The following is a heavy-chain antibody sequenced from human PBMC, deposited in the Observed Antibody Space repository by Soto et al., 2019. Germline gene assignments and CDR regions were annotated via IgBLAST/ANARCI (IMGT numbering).Heavy chain of an antibody. Sequence: SVKVSCKASGFTFTSSAVQWVRQARGQRLEWIGWIVVGSGNTNYAQKFQERVTITRDMSTSTAYMELSSLRSEDTAVYYCAADMGYYDSSGYSPPYYFDYWGQGTLVTVSS. D-gene: IGHD3-22*01. CDR2: IVVGSGNT. J-gene: IGHJ4*02. V-gene: IGHV1-58*01. CDR3: AADMGYYDSSGYSPPYYFDY. CDR1: GFTFTSSA.